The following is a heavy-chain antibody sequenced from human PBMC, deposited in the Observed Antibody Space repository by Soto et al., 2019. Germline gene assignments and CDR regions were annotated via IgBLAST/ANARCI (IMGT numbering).Heavy chain of an antibody. CDR1: GYTFTSYG. D-gene: IGHD3-10*01. Sequence: QVHLVQSGAEVKKPGASVKVSCKGSGYTFTSYGITWVRQAPGQGLEWMGWISAHNGNTDYAQKLQGRVTVTRDTATSTAYMELRSLRAAATAVYYCARGGYGAYWGQGALVTVSS. CDR3: ARGGYGAY. V-gene: IGHV1-18*01. CDR2: ISAHNGNT. J-gene: IGHJ4*02.